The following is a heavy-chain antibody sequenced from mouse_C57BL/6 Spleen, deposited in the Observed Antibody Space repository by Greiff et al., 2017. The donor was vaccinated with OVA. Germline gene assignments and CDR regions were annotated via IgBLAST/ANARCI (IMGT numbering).Heavy chain of an antibody. CDR3: AIGGITTVVAFDY. V-gene: IGHV1-61*01. D-gene: IGHD1-1*01. CDR1: GYTFTSYW. Sequence: QVQLQQPGAELVRPGSSVKLSCKASGYTFTSYWMDWVKQRPGQGLEWIGNIYPSDSETHYNQKFKDKATLPVDKSSSTAYMQRSSLTSEDSAVYYCAIGGITTVVAFDYWGQGTTLTVSS. CDR2: IYPSDSET. J-gene: IGHJ2*01.